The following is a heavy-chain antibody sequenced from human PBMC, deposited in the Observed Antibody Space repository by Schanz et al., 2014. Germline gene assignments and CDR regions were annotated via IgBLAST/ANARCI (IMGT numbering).Heavy chain of an antibody. J-gene: IGHJ4*02. Sequence: EVQLLESGGGLVQPGGSLRLSCAASGFTFSSYAMSWVRQAPGKGLEWVSAISGSGGSTYYADSVRGRFTISRDNSKNTLYRQMNSLRAEDTGVYYGANNGNLDYWGQGTLVTVSS. CDR1: GFTFSSYA. V-gene: IGHV3-23*01. CDR3: ANNGNLDY. CDR2: ISGSGGST. D-gene: IGHD1-20*01.